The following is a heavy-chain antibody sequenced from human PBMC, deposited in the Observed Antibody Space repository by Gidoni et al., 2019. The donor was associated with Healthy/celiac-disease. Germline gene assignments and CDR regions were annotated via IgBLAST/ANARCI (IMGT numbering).Heavy chain of an antibody. J-gene: IGHJ4*02. Sequence: QVQLVQSGAEVKKPGSSVKVSCNASGGTFSSYSIIWVRQAPGQGLEWRGGIIPIFGTANYAQKFQGRVTITAEESTSTAYMELSSLRSEDTAVYYCASRRDGYNPDSDIAYFDYWGQGTLVTVSS. CDR2: IIPIFGTA. CDR1: GGTFSSYS. V-gene: IGHV1-69*01. D-gene: IGHD5-12*01. CDR3: ASRRDGYNPDSDIAYFDY.